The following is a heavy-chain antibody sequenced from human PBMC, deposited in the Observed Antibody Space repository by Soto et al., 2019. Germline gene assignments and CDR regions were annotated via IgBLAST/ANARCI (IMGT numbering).Heavy chain of an antibody. J-gene: IGHJ6*02. CDR3: TRATFDV. CDR2: IWFDGVKE. Sequence: GGSLRLSCAVSGFSFSTYAMHWVRQAPGKGLEWLAIIWFDGVKEYYAESVRGRFTISIDNSKNTVFLQMDTVGAEDSARYYCTRATFDVWGQGTTVTVSS. CDR1: GFSFSTYA. V-gene: IGHV3-33*01.